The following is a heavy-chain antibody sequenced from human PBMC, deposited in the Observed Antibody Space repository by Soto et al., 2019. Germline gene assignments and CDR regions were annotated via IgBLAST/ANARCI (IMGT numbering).Heavy chain of an antibody. CDR1: GGSIGSYY. CDR2: IYYSGST. D-gene: IGHD5-18*01. CDR3: ARDGSYSYGYDY. J-gene: IGHJ4*02. Sequence: SETLSLTCTVSGGSIGSYYWSWIRQPPGKGLEWIGYIYYSGSTNYNPSLKSRVTISVDTSKNQFSLKLSSVTAADTAVYYCARDGSYSYGYDYWGQGTLVTVSS. V-gene: IGHV4-59*01.